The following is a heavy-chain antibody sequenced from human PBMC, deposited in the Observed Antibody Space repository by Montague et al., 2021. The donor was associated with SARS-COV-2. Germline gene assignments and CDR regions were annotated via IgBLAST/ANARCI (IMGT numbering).Heavy chain of an antibody. V-gene: IGHV3-21*01. CDR1: GSTFSSFS. CDR2: ISSSSIYI. Sequence: SLRLSCAASGSTFSSFSMNWVRQAPGKGLEWVSSISSSSIYIYYXDSVKGRFTISRDNAKNSLCLQMNSLRAEDTAVYYCAGAQGDYVGERTTYHYYGMDVWGQGTTVTVSS. D-gene: IGHD1-14*01. J-gene: IGHJ6*02. CDR3: AGAQGDYVGERTTYHYYGMDV.